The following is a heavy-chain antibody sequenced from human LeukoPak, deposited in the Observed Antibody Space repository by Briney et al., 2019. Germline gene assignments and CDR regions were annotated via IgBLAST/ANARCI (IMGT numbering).Heavy chain of an antibody. CDR2: IYYSGST. D-gene: IGHD5-12*01. CDR3: ARGGYSGYDSP. Sequence: PSETLSLTCAVYGGSFSGYYWSWIRQPPGKGLEWIGYIYYSGSTNYNPSLKSRVTISVDTSKNQFSLKLSSVTAADTAVYYCARGGYSGYDSPWGQGTLVTVSS. CDR1: GGSFSGYY. J-gene: IGHJ5*02. V-gene: IGHV4-59*01.